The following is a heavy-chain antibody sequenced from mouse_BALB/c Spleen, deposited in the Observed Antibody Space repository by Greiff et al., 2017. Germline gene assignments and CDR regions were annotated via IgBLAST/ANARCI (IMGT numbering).Heavy chain of an antibody. CDR2: SRNKANDYTT. J-gene: IGHJ1*01. CDR3: ARDRGSDGYYPWYFDV. V-gene: IGHV7-1*02. D-gene: IGHD2-3*01. CDR1: GFTFSDFY. Sequence: EVQVVESGGGLVQPGGSLRLSCATSGFTFSDFYMEWVRQPPGKRLEWIAASRNKANDYTTEYSASVKGRFTISRDNSQSILYLQMNTLRAEDSATYYCARDRGSDGYYPWYFDVWGAGTTVTVSS.